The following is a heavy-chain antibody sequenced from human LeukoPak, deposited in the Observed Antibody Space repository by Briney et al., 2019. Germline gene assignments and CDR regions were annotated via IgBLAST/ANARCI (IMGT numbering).Heavy chain of an antibody. J-gene: IGHJ6*03. V-gene: IGHV1-18*01. Sequence: ASVKVSCKASGYTFTSYGISWVRQAPGQGLEWMGWISAYNGNTNYAQKLQDRVTMTTDTSTSTAYMELGSLTSDDTAVYHCARAPPLYRGSYYYFYYYMDVWGKGTTVTVSS. CDR3: ARAPPLYRGSYYYFYYYMDV. CDR2: ISAYNGNT. CDR1: GYTFTSYG. D-gene: IGHD1-26*01.